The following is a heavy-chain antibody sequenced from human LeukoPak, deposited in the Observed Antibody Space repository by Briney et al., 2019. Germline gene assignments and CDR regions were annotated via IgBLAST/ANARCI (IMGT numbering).Heavy chain of an antibody. CDR2: ISGSSSTI. CDR1: GFTFSGYS. J-gene: IGHJ4*02. Sequence: GGSLRLSCAASGFTFSGYSMNWVRQAPGKGLEWVSYISGSSSTIYYADSVKGRFTISRDNAKNSLYLQMNSLRAEDTAVYYCATPFDYWGQGTLVTVSS. CDR3: ATPFDY. V-gene: IGHV3-48*01.